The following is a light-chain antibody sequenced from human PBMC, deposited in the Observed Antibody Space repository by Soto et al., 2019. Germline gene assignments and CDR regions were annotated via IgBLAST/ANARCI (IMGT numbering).Light chain of an antibody. CDR2: AAS. V-gene: IGKV1-9*01. CDR3: QEYNNA. J-gene: IGKJ5*01. CDR1: QGISSY. Sequence: IQLTQSPSSLSASVGDRVTITCRASQGISSYLAWYQQKPGKAPKLLIYAASTLQSGVPSRFSGSGSGTEFTLTISNPQPDDFATYYCQEYNNAFGQGTRLEIK.